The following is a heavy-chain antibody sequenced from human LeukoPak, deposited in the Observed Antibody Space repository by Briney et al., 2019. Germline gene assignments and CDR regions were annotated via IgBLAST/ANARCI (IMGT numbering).Heavy chain of an antibody. J-gene: IGHJ4*02. Sequence: PGGSLRLSCAASGFTVSSNYMSWVRQAPGKGLEWVSYIDPSGTTLYYADSVKGRFIISRDNGKNSLYLQLRSLKDEDTAVYFCARAAYNWNWGQGTLVTVSS. CDR2: IDPSGTTL. D-gene: IGHD1-20*01. CDR1: GFTVSSNY. V-gene: IGHV3-11*01. CDR3: ARAAYNWN.